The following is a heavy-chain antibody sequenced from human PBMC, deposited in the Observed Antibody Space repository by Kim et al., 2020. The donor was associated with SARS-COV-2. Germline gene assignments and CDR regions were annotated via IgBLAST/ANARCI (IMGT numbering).Heavy chain of an antibody. D-gene: IGHD6-13*01. CDR2: IIPIFGTA. V-gene: IGHV1-69*13. CDR3: ARDYSYSIAAAVDWFDP. J-gene: IGHJ5*02. CDR1: GGTFSSYA. Sequence: SVKVSCKASGGTFSSYAISWVRQAPGQGLEWMGGIIPIFGTANYAQKFQGRVTITADESTSTAYMELSSLRSEDTAVYYCARDYSYSIAAAVDWFDPWGQGTLVTVSS.